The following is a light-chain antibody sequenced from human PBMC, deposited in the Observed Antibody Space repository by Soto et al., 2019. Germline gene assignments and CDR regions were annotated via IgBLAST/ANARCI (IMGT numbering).Light chain of an antibody. CDR3: SSYNIINTWV. V-gene: IGLV2-14*03. Sequence: QSALTQPASVSGSPGQSITISCTGTSSDIGGYNYVSWYQQHPGKTPKLIIFDVSNRPSGVSNRFSGSKSGNTASLIISGLQAEDEADYYCSSYNIINTWVFGGGTKLTVL. CDR2: DVS. CDR1: SSDIGGYNY. J-gene: IGLJ3*02.